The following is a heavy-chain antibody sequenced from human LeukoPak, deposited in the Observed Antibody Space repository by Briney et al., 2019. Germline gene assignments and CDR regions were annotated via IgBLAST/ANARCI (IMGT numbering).Heavy chain of an antibody. CDR1: GFSFSDYS. V-gene: IGHV3-48*01. J-gene: IGHJ4*02. D-gene: IGHD3-3*01. Sequence: GGSLRLSCVASGFSFSDYSLNWVRQRPGKGLEWISYITSRSAFTYYADSVKGRFAISRDNSKNTVYLQMNSLRPEDTAVYYCAKPRGGYYFDYWGQGTLVTVSS. CDR3: AKPRGGYYFDY. CDR2: ITSRSAFT.